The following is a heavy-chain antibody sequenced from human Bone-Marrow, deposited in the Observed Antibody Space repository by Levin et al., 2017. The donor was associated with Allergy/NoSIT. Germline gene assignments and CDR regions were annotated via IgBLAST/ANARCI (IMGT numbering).Heavy chain of an antibody. CDR3: ARVFPGSGWLKNWYFDL. CDR1: GFTFSSYE. CDR2: ISSSGSTI. V-gene: IGHV3-48*03. D-gene: IGHD6-19*01. Sequence: SCAASGFTFSSYEMNWVRQAPGKGLEWVSYISSSGSTIYYADSVKGRFTISRDNAKNSLYLQMNSLRAEDTAVYYCARVFPGSGWLKNWYFDLWGRGTLVTVSS. J-gene: IGHJ2*01.